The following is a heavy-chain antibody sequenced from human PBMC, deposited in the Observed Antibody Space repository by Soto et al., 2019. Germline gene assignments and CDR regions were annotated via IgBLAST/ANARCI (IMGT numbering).Heavy chain of an antibody. CDR2: IYYTGST. CDR1: GGSINSNDYY. V-gene: IGHV4-30-4*01. J-gene: IGHJ4*02. CDR3: ARDSYRDPIDY. Sequence: SETLSLTCTVSGGSINSNDYYWSWIRQPPGKGLEYIGYIYYTGSTYYNPSLNSRVLISIDISKNQFSLKLTSVTAADTAVYYCARDSYRDPIDYWGQGTLVTVSS. D-gene: IGHD4-17*01.